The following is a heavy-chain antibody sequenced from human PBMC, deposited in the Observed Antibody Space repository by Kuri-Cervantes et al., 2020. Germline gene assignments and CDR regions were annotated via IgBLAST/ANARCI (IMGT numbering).Heavy chain of an antibody. D-gene: IGHD3-9*01. V-gene: IGHV1-8*01. CDR1: GYTFTSYG. CDR2: MNPNSGNT. CDR3: ARGEDYDILTGYYFSAAFDI. J-gene: IGHJ3*02. Sequence: ASVKVSCKASGYTFTSYGINWVRQATGQGLEWVGWMNPNSGNTGYAQKFQGRVTMTRNTSISTAYMELSSLRSEDTAVYYCARGEDYDILTGYYFSAAFDIWGQGTMVTVSS.